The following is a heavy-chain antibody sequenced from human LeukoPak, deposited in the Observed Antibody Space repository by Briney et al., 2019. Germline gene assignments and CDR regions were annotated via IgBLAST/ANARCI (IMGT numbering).Heavy chain of an antibody. Sequence: QSGGSLRLSCAASGFTFSSYEMNWVRQAPGKGLEWVSYISSSGSTIYYADSVKGRFTISRDNSKNTLYLQMNSLRAEDTAVYYCARALRIYYYFDYWGQGTLVTVSS. CDR3: ARALRIYYYFDY. CDR2: ISSSGSTI. V-gene: IGHV3-48*03. CDR1: GFTFSSYE. D-gene: IGHD1-26*01. J-gene: IGHJ4*02.